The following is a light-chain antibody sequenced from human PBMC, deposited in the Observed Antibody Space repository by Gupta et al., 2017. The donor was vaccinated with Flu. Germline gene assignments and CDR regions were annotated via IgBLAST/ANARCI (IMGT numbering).Light chain of an antibody. J-gene: IGKJ3*01. Sequence: DIQMTQSPSALSASVGDRVTITCRASQGIRNYLAWYQQKPGTAPKRLIYAASTLQRGVPSRFSGSGSGTDFTLTISTLQPEDFATYYCLQHDSYPLTFGPGTKVDIK. CDR2: AAS. CDR1: QGIRNY. V-gene: IGKV1-17*01. CDR3: LQHDSYPLT.